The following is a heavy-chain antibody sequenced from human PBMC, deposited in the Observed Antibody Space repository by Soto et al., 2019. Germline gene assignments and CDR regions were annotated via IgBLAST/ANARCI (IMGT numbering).Heavy chain of an antibody. CDR1: GYTFTGYY. D-gene: IGHD3-10*01. CDR3: AIPYYGSGSYYPDYYYYYGLDV. Sequence: ASVKVSFKASGYTFTGYYMHWVRQAPGQGLEWMGWINPNSGGTNYAQKFQGWVTMTRDTSISTAYMELSRLRSDDTAVYYCAIPYYGSGSYYPDYYYYYGLDVWGQGTTVTVSS. V-gene: IGHV1-2*04. CDR2: INPNSGGT. J-gene: IGHJ6*02.